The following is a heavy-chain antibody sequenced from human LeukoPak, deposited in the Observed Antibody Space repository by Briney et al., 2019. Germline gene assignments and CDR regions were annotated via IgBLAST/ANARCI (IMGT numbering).Heavy chain of an antibody. CDR1: GYTFTSYG. V-gene: IGHV1-18*01. D-gene: IGHD1-20*01. CDR2: ISAYNGNT. CDR3: ARDSLGYNWNDEFDY. Sequence: ASVKVSCKASGYTFTSYGISWVRQAPGQGLEWMGWISAYNGNTNYAQKLQGRVTMTTDTSTSTAYMELRSLRSDDTAVYYCARDSLGYNWNDEFDYWGQGTLVTVSS. J-gene: IGHJ4*02.